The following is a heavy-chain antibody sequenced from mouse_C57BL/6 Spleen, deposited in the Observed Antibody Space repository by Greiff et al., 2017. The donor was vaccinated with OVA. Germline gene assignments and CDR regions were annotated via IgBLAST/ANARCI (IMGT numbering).Heavy chain of an antibody. D-gene: IGHD1-1*01. Sequence: VQGVESGAELAKPGASVKLSCKASGYTFTSYWMHWVKQRPGRGLEWIGYINPSSGYTKYNQKFKDKATLTADKSSSTAYMQLSSLTYEDSAVYYCARDPTTTVVATPFDYWGQGTTLTVSS. J-gene: IGHJ2*01. CDR3: ARDPTTTVVATPFDY. V-gene: IGHV1-7*01. CDR2: INPSSGYT. CDR1: GYTFTSYW.